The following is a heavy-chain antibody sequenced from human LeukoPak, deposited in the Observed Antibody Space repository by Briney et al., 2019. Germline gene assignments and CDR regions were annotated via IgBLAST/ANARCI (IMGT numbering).Heavy chain of an antibody. V-gene: IGHV3-23*01. CDR2: ISGSGGST. J-gene: IGHJ3*02. CDR1: GFNFSNYA. CDR3: AKDTAMIVVRKGAFDI. Sequence: PGGSLRLSCAASGFNFSNYAMTWVRQAPGKGLEWVSAISGSGGSTYYADSVKGRFTISRDNSKNTLYLQMNSLRAEDTAVYYCAKDTAMIVVRKGAFDIWGQGTMVTVSS. D-gene: IGHD3-22*01.